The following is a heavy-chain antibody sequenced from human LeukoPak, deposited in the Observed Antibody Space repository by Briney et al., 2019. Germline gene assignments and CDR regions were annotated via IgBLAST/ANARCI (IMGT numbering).Heavy chain of an antibody. Sequence: GGSLRLSCAASGFTFSSYSMNWVRQAPGKGLEWVSSISSSSSYIYYADSVKGRFTISRDNAKNSLYLQMNSLRAEDTAVYYCAKVTYLSPPNYWGQGTLVTVSS. J-gene: IGHJ4*02. CDR3: AKVTYLSPPNY. V-gene: IGHV3-21*04. CDR1: GFTFSSYS. D-gene: IGHD2/OR15-2a*01. CDR2: ISSSSSYI.